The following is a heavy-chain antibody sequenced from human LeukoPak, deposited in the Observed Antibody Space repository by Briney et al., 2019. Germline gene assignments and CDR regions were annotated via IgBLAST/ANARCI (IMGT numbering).Heavy chain of an antibody. CDR1: GFTFSSYG. J-gene: IGHJ3*02. V-gene: IGHV3-30*18. CDR3: AKDYYGSGDALDI. CDR2: ISYDGSNK. D-gene: IGHD3-10*01. Sequence: GGSLRLSCAASGFTFSSYGMHWVRQAPGKGLEWVAVISYDGSNKYYADSVKGRFTISRDNSKNTLYLQMNSLRAEDTAVYYCAKDYYGSGDALDIWGQGTMVTVSS.